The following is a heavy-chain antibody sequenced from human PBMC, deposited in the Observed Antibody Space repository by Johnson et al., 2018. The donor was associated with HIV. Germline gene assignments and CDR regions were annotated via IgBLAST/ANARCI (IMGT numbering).Heavy chain of an antibody. D-gene: IGHD6-19*01. Sequence: VQLVESGGGVVQPGRSLRLSCAASGFTFSSYWMSWVRQAPGKGLEWVANIKQYGSEKYYVDSVKGRFTISRDNAKNSLYLQMNSLRAEDTAVYYCARDPQQWLDVGAFDIWGQGTMVTVSS. CDR2: IKQYGSEK. V-gene: IGHV3-7*01. J-gene: IGHJ3*02. CDR3: ARDPQQWLDVGAFDI. CDR1: GFTFSSYW.